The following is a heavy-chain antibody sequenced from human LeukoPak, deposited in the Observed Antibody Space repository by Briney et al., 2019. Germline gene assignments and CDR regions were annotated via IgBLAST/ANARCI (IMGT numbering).Heavy chain of an antibody. J-gene: IGHJ3*02. CDR1: GFTFSSYW. CDR3: ARGTGYSVFDI. V-gene: IGHV3-74*01. CDR2: INSDGSST. Sequence: SGGSLRLSCAASGFTFSSYWMHWVRQAPGKGLVWVSRINSDGSSTSYADSVKGRFTISRDNAKNTLYLQMNSLRVEDTAVYYCARGTGYSVFDIWGRGTMVTVSS. D-gene: IGHD1-26*01.